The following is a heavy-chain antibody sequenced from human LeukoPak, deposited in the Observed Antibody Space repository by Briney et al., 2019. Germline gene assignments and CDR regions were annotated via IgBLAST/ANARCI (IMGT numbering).Heavy chain of an antibody. CDR2: ISSSSSFT. J-gene: IGHJ5*02. V-gene: IGHV3-11*05. CDR3: ARDVHGDGGDPLGH. CDR1: GFTFSDYY. D-gene: IGHD2-21*02. Sequence: PGGSLRLSCAASGFTFSDYYMSWIRQAPGKGLELVSYISSSSSFTNYADSVKGRFTISRDNAKSSLYLQMNSLRAEDTAVYYCARDVHGDGGDPLGHWGQGTLVTVSS.